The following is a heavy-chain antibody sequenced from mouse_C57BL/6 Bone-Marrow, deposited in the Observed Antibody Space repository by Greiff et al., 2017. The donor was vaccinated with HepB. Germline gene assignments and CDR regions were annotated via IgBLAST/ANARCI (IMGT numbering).Heavy chain of an antibody. D-gene: IGHD1-1*01. J-gene: IGHJ2*01. CDR1: GFTFSDAW. CDR2: IRNKANNHAT. V-gene: IGHV6-6*01. Sequence: EVQGVESGGGLVQPGGSMKLSCAASGFTFSDAWMDWVRQSPEKGLEWVAEIRNKANNHATYYAESVKGRFTISRDDSKSSVYLQMNSVRAEDTGIYYCTRKYYPYFDYWGQGTTLTVSS. CDR3: TRKYYPYFDY.